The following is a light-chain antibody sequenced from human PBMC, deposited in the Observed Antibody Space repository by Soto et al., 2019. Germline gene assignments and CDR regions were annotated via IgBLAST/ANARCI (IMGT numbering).Light chain of an antibody. Sequence: EIVLTQSPGTLSLSPGERATLSCRASQRVSSIYLAWYQQKPGQAPRLLIYGASSRATGIPDRFSGSGSGTDFTLTISRLDPEDFAVYYCQQYASSRTFGQGTKVEIK. CDR3: QQYASSRT. J-gene: IGKJ1*01. CDR1: QRVSSIY. V-gene: IGKV3-20*01. CDR2: GAS.